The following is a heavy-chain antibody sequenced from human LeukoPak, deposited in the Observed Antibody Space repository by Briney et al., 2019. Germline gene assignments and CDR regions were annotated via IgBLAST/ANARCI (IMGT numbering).Heavy chain of an antibody. CDR1: GGSISSSSYY. V-gene: IGHV4-39*01. D-gene: IGHD3-10*01. J-gene: IGHJ5*02. CDR2: IYYSGST. Sequence: SESLSLTCTVSGGSISSSSYYWGWIRQPPGKGLEWIGSIYYSGSTYYNPSLKSRVTMSVDTSKNQFSLKLSSVTAADTAVYYCARVTMVRGVSYNWFDPWGQGTLVTVSS. CDR3: ARVTMVRGVSYNWFDP.